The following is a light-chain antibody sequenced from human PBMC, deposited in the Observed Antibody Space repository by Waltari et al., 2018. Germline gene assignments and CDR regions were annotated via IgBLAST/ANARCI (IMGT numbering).Light chain of an antibody. V-gene: IGLV2-11*01. CDR2: AVT. J-gene: IGLJ2*01. CDR3: CSYAGSYTHVV. CDR1: SSDVGGYDY. Sequence: QSALTQPRSVSGSPGQSVTISCTVTSSDVGGYDYVSWYQHHPGKAPKLMICAVTKRPSGVPDRFSGSKSGSTASLTISGLQAEDEADYYCCSYAGSYTHVVFGGGTKLTVL.